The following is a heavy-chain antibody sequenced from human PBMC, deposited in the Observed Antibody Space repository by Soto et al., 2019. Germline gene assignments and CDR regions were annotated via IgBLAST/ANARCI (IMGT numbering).Heavy chain of an antibody. CDR2: ISWNSGSI. CDR3: AKENAGGAFDI. D-gene: IGHD3-10*01. J-gene: IGHJ3*02. CDR1: GFTFDDYA. V-gene: IGHV3-9*01. Sequence: EVQLVESGGGLVQPGRSLRLSCAASGFTFDDYAMHWVRQAPGKGLEWVSGISWNSGSIGYADSVKGRFTISRDNAKNSLYLQMNSLRAEDTALYYCAKENAGGAFDIWGQGTMVTVSS.